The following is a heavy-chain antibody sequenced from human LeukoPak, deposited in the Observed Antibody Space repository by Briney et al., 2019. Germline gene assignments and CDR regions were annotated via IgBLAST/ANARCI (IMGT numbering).Heavy chain of an antibody. CDR1: GGSISSYY. Sequence: SETLSLTCTVSGGSISSYYWSWIRQPAGKGLEWIGRIYTRGTTHYNPSLKSRVTMSVDTSKNQFSLKLSSVTAADTAVYYCARVSGLRYFDWLLYPPGKRFDPWGQGTLVTVSS. CDR3: ARVSGLRYFDWLLYPPGKRFDP. J-gene: IGHJ5*02. CDR2: IYTRGTT. D-gene: IGHD3-9*01. V-gene: IGHV4-4*07.